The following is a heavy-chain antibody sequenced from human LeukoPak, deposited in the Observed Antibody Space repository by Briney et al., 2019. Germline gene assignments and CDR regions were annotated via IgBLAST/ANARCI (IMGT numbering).Heavy chain of an antibody. D-gene: IGHD4-17*01. J-gene: IGHJ2*01. CDR2: ISYDGSNK. Sequence: GGSLRLSCAASGFTFSSYGIHWVRQAPGKGLEWVAVISYDGSNKYYADSVKGRFTISRDNSKNTLYLQMNSLRAEDTAVYYCARSPDYGDPYWYFDLWGRGTLVTVSS. CDR3: ARSPDYGDPYWYFDL. CDR1: GFTFSSYG. V-gene: IGHV3-30*03.